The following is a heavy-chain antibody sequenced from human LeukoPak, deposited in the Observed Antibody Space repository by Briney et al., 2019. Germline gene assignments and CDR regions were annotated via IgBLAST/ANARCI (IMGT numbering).Heavy chain of an antibody. D-gene: IGHD1-14*01. J-gene: IGHJ4*02. Sequence: KPGGSLRLSCTASGLIFSTSGFNWVRQAPGKGLEWVASIGPTGSDRYHADSMKGRFTISRDNANNFLYLQMNSLRAEDTTVYYCATETNGRHYDYWGQGTLLTVSS. CDR3: ATETNGRHYDY. CDR1: GLIFSTSG. V-gene: IGHV3-21*06. CDR2: IGPTGSDR.